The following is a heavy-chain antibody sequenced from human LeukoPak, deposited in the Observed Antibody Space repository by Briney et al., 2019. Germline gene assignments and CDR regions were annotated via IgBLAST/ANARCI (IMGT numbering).Heavy chain of an antibody. CDR1: GFTFTSSA. Sequence: SVKVSCKASGFTFTSSAMQWVRQARGQRLEWIGWIVVGSGNTNYAQKFQERVTITRDMSTSTAYMELSSLRSEDTAVYYCARLRFLEWLSRYYYYYGMDVWGQGTTVTVSS. J-gene: IGHJ6*02. CDR3: ARLRFLEWLSRYYYYYGMDV. D-gene: IGHD3-3*01. CDR2: IVVGSGNT. V-gene: IGHV1-58*02.